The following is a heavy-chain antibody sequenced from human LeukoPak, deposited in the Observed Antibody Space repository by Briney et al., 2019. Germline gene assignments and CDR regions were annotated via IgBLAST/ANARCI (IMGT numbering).Heavy chain of an antibody. D-gene: IGHD6-19*01. CDR3: AREAVAGNSPKDY. Sequence: SSVTVSCKASGYTFTSYYMHWVRQAPGQGLEWMGIINPSGGSTSYAQKFQGRVTMTRDTSTSTVYMELSSLRSEDTAVYYCAREAVAGNSPKDYWGQGTLVTVSS. J-gene: IGHJ4*02. V-gene: IGHV1-46*01. CDR2: INPSGGST. CDR1: GYTFTSYY.